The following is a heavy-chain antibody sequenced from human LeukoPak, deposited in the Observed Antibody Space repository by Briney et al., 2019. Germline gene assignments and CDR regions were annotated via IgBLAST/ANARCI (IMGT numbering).Heavy chain of an antibody. CDR2: INPSSGDT. Sequence: GASVKVSCKASGYTFTDYYVYWVRQAPGQGLEWMGWINPSSGDTNYAQKFQGRVTMTRDTSISTAYMDLSSLRSGDTAMYYCARMWSTATSGWNWFDPWGQGTLVTVSS. J-gene: IGHJ5*02. V-gene: IGHV1-2*02. D-gene: IGHD6-13*01. CDR1: GYTFTDYY. CDR3: ARMWSTATSGWNWFDP.